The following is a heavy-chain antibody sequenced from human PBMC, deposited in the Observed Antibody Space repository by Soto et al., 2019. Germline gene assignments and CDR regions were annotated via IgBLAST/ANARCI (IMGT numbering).Heavy chain of an antibody. V-gene: IGHV4-34*01. CDR1: GGSFSGYY. J-gene: IGHJ4*02. Sequence: SETLSLTCAVYGGSFSGYYWSWIRQPPGKGLEWIGEINHSGSTNYNPSLKSRVTISVDTSKNQFSLKLSSVTAADTAVYYCASGQGTRTRSEREDYWGQGTLVTVSS. CDR3: ASGQGTRTRSEREDY. D-gene: IGHD1-1*01. CDR2: INHSGST.